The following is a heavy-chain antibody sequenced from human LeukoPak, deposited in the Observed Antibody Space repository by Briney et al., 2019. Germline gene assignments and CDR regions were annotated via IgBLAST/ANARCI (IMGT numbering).Heavy chain of an antibody. D-gene: IGHD3-10*01. CDR3: ASRWVRGVIGAFDI. V-gene: IGHV1-18*01. J-gene: IGHJ3*02. CDR2: ISAYNCNT. Sequence: ASVKVSCKASGYTFTSYGISWVRQAPGQGLEWMGWISAYNCNTNYAQKLQGRVTMTTDTATSTAYMELRRLRYHVTAGYDCASRWVRGVIGAFDIWGQGTMVTVSS. CDR1: GYTFTSYG.